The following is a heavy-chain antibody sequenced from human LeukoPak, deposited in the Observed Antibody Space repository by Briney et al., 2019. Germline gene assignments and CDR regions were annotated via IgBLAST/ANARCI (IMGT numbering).Heavy chain of an antibody. D-gene: IGHD5-12*01. V-gene: IGHV1-8*03. Sequence: ASVKVSCKASGYTFTSYDINWVRQATGQGLQWMGWMNRNSGHTGYAQKFQGRVTITRDTSISTAYMELSSLRSEDTAVYYCARGRASAGGYSGYDWGDWFDPWGQGTLVTVSS. CDR3: ARGRASAGGYSGYDWGDWFDP. J-gene: IGHJ5*02. CDR2: MNRNSGHT. CDR1: GYTFTSYD.